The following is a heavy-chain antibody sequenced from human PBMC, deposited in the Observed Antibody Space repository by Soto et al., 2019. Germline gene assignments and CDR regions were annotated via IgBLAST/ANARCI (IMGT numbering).Heavy chain of an antibody. CDR3: ARDHDILTGPYYFDY. V-gene: IGHV3-33*01. D-gene: IGHD3-9*01. CDR2: IWYDGSNK. CDR1: GFTFSSYG. Sequence: GGSLRLSCAASGFTFSSYGMHWVRQAPGKGLEWVAVIWYDGSNKYYADSVKGRFTISRDNSKNTLYLQMNSLRAEDTAVYYCARDHDILTGPYYFDYWGQGTLVTVSS. J-gene: IGHJ4*02.